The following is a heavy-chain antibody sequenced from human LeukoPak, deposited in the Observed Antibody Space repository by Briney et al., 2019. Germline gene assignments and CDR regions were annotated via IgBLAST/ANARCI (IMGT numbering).Heavy chain of an antibody. CDR3: ARDKDGYSSSSVDY. D-gene: IGHD6-6*01. Sequence: GASVKVSCKASGYTFTGYYMHWVRQATGQGLEWMGWMNPNSGNTGYAQKFQGRVTITRNTSISTAYMELSSLRSEDTAVYYCARDKDGYSSSSVDYWGQGTLVTVSS. CDR2: MNPNSGNT. V-gene: IGHV1-8*03. CDR1: GYTFTGYY. J-gene: IGHJ4*02.